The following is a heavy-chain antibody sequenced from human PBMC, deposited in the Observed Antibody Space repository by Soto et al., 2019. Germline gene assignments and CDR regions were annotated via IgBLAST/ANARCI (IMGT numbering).Heavy chain of an antibody. CDR1: GYTFTSYG. CDR2: ISAYNGNT. CDR3: ATDYRGNPSDHYYYGMDV. V-gene: IGHV1-18*01. Sequence: GASVKVSCKASGYTFTSYGISWVRQAPGQGREWMGWISAYNGNTNYAQKLQGRVTMTTDTSTSTAYMELRSLRSDDTAVYYCATDYRGNPSDHYYYGMDVWGQGXTVAVSS. D-gene: IGHD4-17*01. J-gene: IGHJ6*01.